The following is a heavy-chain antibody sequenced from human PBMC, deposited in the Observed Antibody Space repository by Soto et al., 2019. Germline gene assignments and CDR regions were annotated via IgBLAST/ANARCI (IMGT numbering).Heavy chain of an antibody. CDR1: GFTFSSYG. Sequence: QVPLVESGGGVVQPGRSLRLSCAASGFTFSSYGMHWVRQAPGKGLEWVAVISYDGSNKYYADSVKGRFTISRDNSKTTLYLQMISLRAGDTAVYYCAIDMRPSYACGMDVWGQGTTVTVSS. J-gene: IGHJ6*02. CDR2: ISYDGSNK. CDR3: AIDMRPSYACGMDV. D-gene: IGHD1-26*01. V-gene: IGHV3-30*03.